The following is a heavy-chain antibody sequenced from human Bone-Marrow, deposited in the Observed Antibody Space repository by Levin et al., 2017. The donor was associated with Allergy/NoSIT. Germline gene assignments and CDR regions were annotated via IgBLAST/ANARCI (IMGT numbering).Heavy chain of an antibody. CDR2: ISYDGSNK. V-gene: IGHV3-30*18. Sequence: GESLKISCAASGFTFSSYGMHWVRQAPGKGLEWVAVISYDGSNKYYADSVKGRFTISRDNSKNTLYLQMNSLRAEDTAVYYCAKGGSGRLGDYWGQGTLVTVSS. CDR3: AKGGSGRLGDY. CDR1: GFTFSSYG. D-gene: IGHD1-26*01. J-gene: IGHJ4*02.